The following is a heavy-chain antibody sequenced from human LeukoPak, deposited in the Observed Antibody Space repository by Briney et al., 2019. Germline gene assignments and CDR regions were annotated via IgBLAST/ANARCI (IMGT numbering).Heavy chain of an antibody. D-gene: IGHD4-17*01. V-gene: IGHV1-2*02. J-gene: IGHJ4*02. CDR1: GYTFTGYY. CDR2: INPNSGGT. Sequence: ASVKVSCKTSGYTFTGYYMHWVRQAPGQGLEWMGWINPNSGGTNTAQKFQGRVTMTRDTSITTAYMELNRLRSDDTAVYYWARGGADYDFDYWGQGALVTVSS. CDR3: ARGGADYDFDY.